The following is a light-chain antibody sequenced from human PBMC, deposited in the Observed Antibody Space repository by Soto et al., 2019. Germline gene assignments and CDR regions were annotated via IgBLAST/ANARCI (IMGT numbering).Light chain of an antibody. J-gene: IGLJ2*01. CDR1: SSNIGAGYG. CDR3: QSYDSSLSVVV. Sequence: QSVLTQPPSVSGAPGQRVTISCTGCSSNIGAGYGVSWYQQLPGTAPKLLIYDNNNRPSGVPDRLSGSKSGTSASLAITGLQAEDEADYYCQSYDSSLSVVVFGGRTKRTVL. CDR2: DNN. V-gene: IGLV1-40*01.